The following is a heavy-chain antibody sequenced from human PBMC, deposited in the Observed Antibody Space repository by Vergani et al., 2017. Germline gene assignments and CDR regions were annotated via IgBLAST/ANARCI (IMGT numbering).Heavy chain of an antibody. D-gene: IGHD6-13*01. J-gene: IGHJ6*03. V-gene: IGHV4-59*06. CDR3: ARCKLGSSWYLAPVPDAVYHYYYMDV. CDR1: GGSISSYY. CDR2: IYYSGST. Sequence: QVQLQESGPGLVKPSETLSLTCTVSGGSISSYYWSWIRQPPGKGLEWIGYIYYSGSTYYNPSLKSRVTISVDTSKNQFSLKLSSVTAEDTAVYYCARCKLGSSWYLAPVPDAVYHYYYMDVWGKGTTVTVSS.